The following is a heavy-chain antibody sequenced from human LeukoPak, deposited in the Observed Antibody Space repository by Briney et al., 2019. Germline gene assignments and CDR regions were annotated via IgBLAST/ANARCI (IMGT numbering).Heavy chain of an antibody. D-gene: IGHD4-17*01. Sequence: SETLSLTCTVSGGSVSSGSYYWSWIRQPPGKGLEWIGYIYYSGSTNYNPSLKSRVTISVDTSKNQFSLKLSSVTAADTAVYYCARVLVGSTTVTTFDYWGQGTLVTVSS. CDR1: GGSVSSGSYY. CDR3: ARVLVGSTTVTTFDY. J-gene: IGHJ4*02. CDR2: IYYSGST. V-gene: IGHV4-61*01.